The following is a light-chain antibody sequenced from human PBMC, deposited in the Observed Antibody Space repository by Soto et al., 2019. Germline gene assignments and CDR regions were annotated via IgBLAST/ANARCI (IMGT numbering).Light chain of an antibody. CDR1: QRISTW. Sequence: DIQMTQSPSTLSASVGDGVTITCRASQRISTWLAWYQQKPGKAPKLLIYDASSLESGVPSRFSGSGSGTEFTLTISSLQPDDFATYYCQQYNSYSWTFGQGTKVDI. CDR3: QQYNSYSWT. CDR2: DAS. V-gene: IGKV1-5*01. J-gene: IGKJ1*01.